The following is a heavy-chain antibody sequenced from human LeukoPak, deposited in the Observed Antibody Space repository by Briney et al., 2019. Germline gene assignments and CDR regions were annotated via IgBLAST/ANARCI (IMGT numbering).Heavy chain of an antibody. CDR1: GYTFTGHY. Sequence: ASVKVSCKASGYTFTGHYMHWVRQAPGQGLEWMGRINPDSGDADYAQKFQGRVTMTRDTSISTAYMEMTRLRSDDTAVYYCARASQNYYDSSGYTFDYWGQGTLVTVSS. CDR2: INPDSGDA. D-gene: IGHD3-22*01. CDR3: ARASQNYYDSSGYTFDY. J-gene: IGHJ4*02. V-gene: IGHV1-2*02.